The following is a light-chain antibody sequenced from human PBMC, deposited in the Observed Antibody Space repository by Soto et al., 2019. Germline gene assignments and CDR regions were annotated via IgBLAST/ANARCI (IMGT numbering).Light chain of an antibody. CDR1: SSDVGGYNY. CDR2: DVS. V-gene: IGLV2-14*01. Sequence: QSALTQPASVSGSPGQSIAISCTGTSSDVGGYNYVSWYQQHPGKAPKLMIYDVSNRPSGVSNRFSGSKSGNTASLTISGLQAEDEADYYCSSFTSSNTYVFGTGTKVTDL. J-gene: IGLJ1*01. CDR3: SSFTSSNTYV.